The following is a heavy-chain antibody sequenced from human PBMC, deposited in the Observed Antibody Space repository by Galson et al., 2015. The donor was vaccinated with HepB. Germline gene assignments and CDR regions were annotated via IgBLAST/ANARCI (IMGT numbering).Heavy chain of an antibody. V-gene: IGHV3-30*04. Sequence: SLRLSCAASGFTFSSYAMHWVRQAPGKGLEWVAVISYDGSNKYYADSVKGRFTISRDNSKNTLYLQMNSLRAEDTAVYYCARAYSSGWYPFDYWGQGTLVTVSS. CDR1: GFTFSSYA. D-gene: IGHD6-19*01. J-gene: IGHJ4*02. CDR3: ARAYSSGWYPFDY. CDR2: ISYDGSNK.